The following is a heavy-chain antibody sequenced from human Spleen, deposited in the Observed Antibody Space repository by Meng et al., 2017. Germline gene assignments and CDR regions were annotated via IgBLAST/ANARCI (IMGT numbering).Heavy chain of an antibody. CDR1: GFSLSNARMG. Sequence: SGPTLVKPTETLTLTCTVSGFSLSNARMGVSWIRQPPGKALEWLAHIFSNDEKSFSTTLRNRLTISKDASSGQVVLTMTNMDPVDTATYFCARSEGRYGYWYYFDTWGQGALVTVSS. CDR3: ARSEGRYGYWYYFDT. V-gene: IGHV2-26*01. CDR2: IFSNDEK. J-gene: IGHJ4*02. D-gene: IGHD5-24*01.